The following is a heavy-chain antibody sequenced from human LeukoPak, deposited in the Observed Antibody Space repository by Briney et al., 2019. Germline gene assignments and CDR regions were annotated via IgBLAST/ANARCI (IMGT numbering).Heavy chain of an antibody. V-gene: IGHV1-18*01. CDR3: AREIRSSIYYYGMDV. Sequence: ASVKVSCKASGYTFSNYGISWARQAPGQGLEWVGWISAYNGNTNYAQKLQGRVTMTTDTSTSTAYMELRSLRSDDTAVYYCAREIRSSIYYYGMDVGGQGTTVTVSS. J-gene: IGHJ6*02. CDR1: GYTFSNYG. CDR2: ISAYNGNT. D-gene: IGHD3-16*01.